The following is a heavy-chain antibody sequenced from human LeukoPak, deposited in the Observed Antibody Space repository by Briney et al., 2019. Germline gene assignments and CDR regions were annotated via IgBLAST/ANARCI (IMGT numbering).Heavy chain of an antibody. D-gene: IGHD3-10*01. CDR3: ARDGYYYGSGYFDY. J-gene: IGHJ4*02. CDR2: ISTDASST. CDR1: GFTFSSYW. V-gene: IGHV3-74*01. Sequence: GGSLRLSCAGSGFTFSSYWMHWVRQAPGKGLVWVSRISTDASSTTYADSVKGRFTISRDNSKNTLYLQMGSLRAEDMAVYYCARDGYYYGSGYFDYWGQGTLVTVSS.